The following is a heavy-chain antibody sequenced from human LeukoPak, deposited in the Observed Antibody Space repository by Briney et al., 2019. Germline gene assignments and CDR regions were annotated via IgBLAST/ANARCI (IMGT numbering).Heavy chain of an antibody. Sequence: PGRSLRLSCAASGFTFSSYAMHWVRQAPGKGLEWVAVISYDGSNKYYADSVKGRFTISRDNSKNTLNLQMNSLRAEDTAVYYCVLVDYWGQGTLVTVSS. J-gene: IGHJ4*02. D-gene: IGHD6-13*01. V-gene: IGHV3-30*01. CDR2: ISYDGSNK. CDR3: VLVDY. CDR1: GFTFSSYA.